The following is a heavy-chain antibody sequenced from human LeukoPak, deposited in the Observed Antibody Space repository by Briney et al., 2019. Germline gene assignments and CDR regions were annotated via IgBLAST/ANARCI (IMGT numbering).Heavy chain of an antibody. CDR1: GYTFTTYG. J-gene: IGHJ3*02. CDR3: ATAGSGGVHVNAFDI. V-gene: IGHV1-18*01. D-gene: IGHD2-8*01. CDR2: ISAYNGKK. Sequence: ASVKVSCKASGYTFTTYGITWVRRAPGQGLEWMGWISAYNGKKNYAQKFQGRVAMTTDTSTSTAYMELRSLRSDDTAVYYCATAGSGGVHVNAFDIWGQGTVVTVSS.